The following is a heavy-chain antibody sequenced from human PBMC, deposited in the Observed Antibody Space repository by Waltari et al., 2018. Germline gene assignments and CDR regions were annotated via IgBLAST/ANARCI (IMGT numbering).Heavy chain of an antibody. CDR3: AREDDYYDSSGYYGP. V-gene: IGHV4-59*11. CDR1: GGSISSHY. Sequence: QVQLQESGPGLVKPSETLSLTCTVSGGSISSHYWSWIRQPPGKGLEWIGYIYYSGSTNYNPSLKSRVTISVDTSKNQFSLKLSSVTAADTAVYYCAREDDYYDSSGYYGPWGQGTLVTVSS. D-gene: IGHD3-22*01. CDR2: IYYSGST. J-gene: IGHJ5*02.